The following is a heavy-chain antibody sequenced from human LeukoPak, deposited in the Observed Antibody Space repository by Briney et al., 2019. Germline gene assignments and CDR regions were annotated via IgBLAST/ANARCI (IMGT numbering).Heavy chain of an antibody. CDR3: ARGWPGTTYGYYYYGMDV. CDR2: ISAYNGNT. V-gene: IGHV1-18*01. D-gene: IGHD1-7*01. J-gene: IGHJ6*02. CDR1: GYTFTSYG. Sequence: ASVKVSCKASGYTFTSYGISWVRQAPGQGLEWMGWISAYNGNTNYAQKLQGRVTMTTDTSTSTAYMELRSLRSDDTAVYYCARGWPGTTYGYYYYGMDVWGQGTTVTVSS.